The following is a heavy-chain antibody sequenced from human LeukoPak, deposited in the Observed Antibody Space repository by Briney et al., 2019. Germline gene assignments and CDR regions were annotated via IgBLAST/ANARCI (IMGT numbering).Heavy chain of an antibody. D-gene: IGHD3-22*01. CDR2: IYYSGST. CDR1: GGSISSYY. Sequence: SETLSLTCTVSGGSISSYYWSWIRPPPGKGLEWIGYIYYSGSTNYNPSLKSRVTISVDTSKNQFSLKLSSVTAADTAIYYCAVLPHSGAYYLVYWGQGTLVTVSS. V-gene: IGHV4-59*01. CDR3: AVLPHSGAYYLVY. J-gene: IGHJ4*02.